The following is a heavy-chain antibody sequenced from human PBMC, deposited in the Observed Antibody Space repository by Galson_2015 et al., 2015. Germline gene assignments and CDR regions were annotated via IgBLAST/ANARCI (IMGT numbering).Heavy chain of an antibody. CDR2: IHPGDSDT. CDR3: ARHTYTSDWSRKPMDY. Sequence: QSGAEVKKPGESLRISCKGSGYSFTSYWIGWVRQMPGKGLEWMGIIHPGDSDTRYSPSFQGQVTISADKSISTAYLQWSSLQASDTAIYYCARHTYTSDWSRKPMDYWGQGTLITVSS. D-gene: IGHD6-19*01. J-gene: IGHJ4*02. CDR1: GYSFTSYW. V-gene: IGHV5-51*01.